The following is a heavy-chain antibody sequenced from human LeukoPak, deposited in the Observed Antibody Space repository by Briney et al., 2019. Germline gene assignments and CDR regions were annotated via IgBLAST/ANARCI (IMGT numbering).Heavy chain of an antibody. D-gene: IGHD6-25*01. Sequence: GSLRLSCAASGFTFDDYAMHWVRQAPGKGLEWVSLISGDGGSTYYADSVKGRFTISRDNSKNSLYLQMNSLRTEDTALYYCAKIRLSPRVNAFDIWGQGTMITVSS. V-gene: IGHV3-43*02. CDR3: AKIRLSPRVNAFDI. CDR2: ISGDGGST. J-gene: IGHJ3*02. CDR1: GFTFDDYA.